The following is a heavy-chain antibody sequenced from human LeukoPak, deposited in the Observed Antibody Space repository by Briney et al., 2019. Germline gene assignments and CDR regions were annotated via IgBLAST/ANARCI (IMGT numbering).Heavy chain of an antibody. CDR2: FDPEDGET. D-gene: IGHD4-17*01. J-gene: IGHJ4*02. Sequence: GASVKVSCKVSGYTLTELSMHRVRQAPGKGLEWMGGFDPEDGETIYAQKFQGRVTMTEDTSTDTAYMELSSLRSEDTAVYYCATDSYGDPYYFDYWGQGTLVTVSS. V-gene: IGHV1-24*01. CDR1: GYTLTELS. CDR3: ATDSYGDPYYFDY.